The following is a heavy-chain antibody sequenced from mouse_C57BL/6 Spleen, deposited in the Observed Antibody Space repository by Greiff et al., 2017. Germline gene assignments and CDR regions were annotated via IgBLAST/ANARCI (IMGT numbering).Heavy chain of an antibody. V-gene: IGHV5-6*02. CDR1: GFTFSSYG. J-gene: IGHJ2*01. CDR2: ISSGGSYT. D-gene: IGHD1-1*01. Sequence: DVKLVESGGDLVKPGGSLKLSCAASGFTFSSYGMSWVRQTPDKRLEWVATISSGGSYTYYPDSVKGRFPISRDNAKNTLYLQMISMKSEDTAMYYCARLITTVVEGGYYFDYWGQGTTLTVSS. CDR3: ARLITTVVEGGYYFDY.